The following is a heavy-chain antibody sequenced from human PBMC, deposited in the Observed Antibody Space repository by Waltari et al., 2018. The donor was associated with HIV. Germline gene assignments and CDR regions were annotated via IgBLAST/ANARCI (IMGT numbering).Heavy chain of an antibody. CDR1: GYTFTGYY. CDR2: INPNSGGT. Sequence: QVQLVQSGAEVKKPGASVKVSCKASGYTFTGYYMHWVRQAPGQGLEWMGWINPNSGGTNYAQKFQGRVTMTRDTSISTAYMELSRLRSDDTAVYYCARTFLYCSGGTCYFDDWGQGTLVTVSS. CDR3: ARTFLYCSGGTCYFDD. V-gene: IGHV1-2*02. J-gene: IGHJ4*02. D-gene: IGHD2-15*01.